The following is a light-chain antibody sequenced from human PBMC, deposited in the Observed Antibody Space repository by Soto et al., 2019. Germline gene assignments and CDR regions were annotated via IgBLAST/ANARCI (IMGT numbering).Light chain of an antibody. CDR2: YDN. Sequence: SYELTQPPSVAVAPGEKASITCGGNNIGSKSVHWYQQKPGQAPVLVIYYDNDRPSGIPERFSGSNSGNTATLTISRVEAGDEADYYCQVWDTGSDHLVFGGGTKLTVL. V-gene: IGLV3-21*04. CDR3: QVWDTGSDHLV. CDR1: NIGSKS. J-gene: IGLJ2*01.